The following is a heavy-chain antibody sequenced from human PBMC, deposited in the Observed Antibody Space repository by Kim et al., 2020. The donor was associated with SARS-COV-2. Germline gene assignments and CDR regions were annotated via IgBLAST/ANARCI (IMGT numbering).Heavy chain of an antibody. CDR1: GGTFSSYA. V-gene: IGHV1-69*13. J-gene: IGHJ4*02. CDR2: IIPIFGTA. Sequence: SVKVSCKASGGTFSSYAISWVRQGPGQGLEWMGGIIPIFGTANYAQKFQGRVTITADESTSTAYMELSSLRSEDTAVYYCARGGGYSGYDYMDGSGEFDYWGQGTLVTVSS. D-gene: IGHD5-12*01. CDR3: ARGGGYSGYDYMDGSGEFDY.